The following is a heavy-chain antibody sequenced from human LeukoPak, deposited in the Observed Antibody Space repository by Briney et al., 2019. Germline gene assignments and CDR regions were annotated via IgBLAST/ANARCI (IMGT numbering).Heavy chain of an antibody. CDR2: VSYSGDT. D-gene: IGHD1/OR15-1a*01. CDR1: GGSINSNY. J-gene: IGHJ4*02. CDR3: VRPGSNWNMRPFDF. Sequence: PSETLSLTCTVSGGSINSNYWSWIRQPPGKRLEWIGYVSYSGDTNYHPSLQSRVSISVDRSKNQFSLNLRSVTAADTAVYYCVRPGSNWNMRPFDFWGRGILVTVSS. V-gene: IGHV4-59*08.